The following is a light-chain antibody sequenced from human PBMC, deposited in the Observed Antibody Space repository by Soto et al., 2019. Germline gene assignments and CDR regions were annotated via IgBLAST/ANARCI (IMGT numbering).Light chain of an antibody. CDR2: GAS. V-gene: IGKV3-15*01. CDR3: QHYNDWPPTWT. J-gene: IGKJ1*01. Sequence: EIVLTQSPATLSVSPGERATLSCRASQSVSSKLAWYQQKPGQVPRVLIYGASTRATGMPARFSGSGSGTEFTLSLSSLHSEDFAVYFCQHYNDWPPTWTFGQGTKV. CDR1: QSVSSK.